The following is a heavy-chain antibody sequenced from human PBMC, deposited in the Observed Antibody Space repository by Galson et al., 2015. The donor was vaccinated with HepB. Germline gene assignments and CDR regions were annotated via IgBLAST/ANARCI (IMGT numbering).Heavy chain of an antibody. Sequence: SLRLSCAASGFTFSSYSMNWVRQAPGKGLEWVSSISSSSSYIYYADSVKGRFTISRDNAKNSLYLQMNSLRAEDTAVYYCAGGGYCSSTSCYRADYWGQGTLVTVSS. CDR2: ISSSSSYI. J-gene: IGHJ4*02. CDR3: AGGGYCSSTSCYRADY. V-gene: IGHV3-21*01. D-gene: IGHD2-2*01. CDR1: GFTFSSYS.